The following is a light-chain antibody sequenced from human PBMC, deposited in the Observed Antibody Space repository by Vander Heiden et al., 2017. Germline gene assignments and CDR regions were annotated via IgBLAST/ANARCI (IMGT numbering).Light chain of an antibody. V-gene: IGKV1-33*01. CDR1: QDIRNN. CDR3: QQYYNVPFT. CDR2: DAS. J-gene: IGKJ5*01. Sequence: DIQMTPSPSSLSASVGDRVTITCQANQDIRNNLNWYQQKPGEAPKSLIYDASSPETGVPSRFSGSGSGTDFTLTISSLQPEDIATYHCQQYYNVPFTFGQGTRLDIK.